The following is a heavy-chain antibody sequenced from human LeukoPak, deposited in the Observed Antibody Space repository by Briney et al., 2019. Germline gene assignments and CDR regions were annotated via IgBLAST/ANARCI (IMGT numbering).Heavy chain of an antibody. J-gene: IGHJ5*02. Sequence: SETLSLTCTVSGGSISSGDYYWSWIRQPAGKGLEWIGRVYASGTTNYNPSLKSRVTISVDTSKNQFSLKLGSVTAADTAVYYCVRGNWFDPWGQGTLVTASS. CDR2: VYASGTT. CDR1: GGSISSGDYY. CDR3: VRGNWFDP. V-gene: IGHV4-61*02. D-gene: IGHD3-10*01.